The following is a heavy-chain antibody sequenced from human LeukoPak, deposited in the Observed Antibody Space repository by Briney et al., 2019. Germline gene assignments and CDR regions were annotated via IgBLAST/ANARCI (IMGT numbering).Heavy chain of an antibody. D-gene: IGHD3-22*01. J-gene: IGHJ4*02. CDR1: GGSISSYY. CDR2: IYYSGST. CDR3: ARVSSGSLDY. V-gene: IGHV4-59*01. Sequence: SETLSLTCTVSGGSISSYYWSWIRQPPGKGLEWIGYIYYSGSTSYNPSLKSRVTISVDTSKNQFSLKLSSVTAADTAVYYCARVSSGSLDYWGQGTLVTVSS.